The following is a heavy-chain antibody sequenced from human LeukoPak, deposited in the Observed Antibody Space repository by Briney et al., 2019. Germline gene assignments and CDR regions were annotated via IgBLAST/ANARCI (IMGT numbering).Heavy chain of an antibody. V-gene: IGHV4-30-2*01. CDR2: IYHSGST. Sequence: SETLSLTCAVSGGSISSGGYFWSWIRQPPGKGLEWIGYIYHSGSTYYNPSLKSRVTISVDRSKNQFSLKLSSVTAADTAVYYCAREGGRGYYYYGMDVWGQGTTVTVSS. D-gene: IGHD3-16*01. CDR1: GGSISSGGYF. J-gene: IGHJ6*02. CDR3: AREGGRGYYYYGMDV.